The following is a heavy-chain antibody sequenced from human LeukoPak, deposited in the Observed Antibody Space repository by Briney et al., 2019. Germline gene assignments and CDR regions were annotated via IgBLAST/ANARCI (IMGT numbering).Heavy chain of an antibody. V-gene: IGHV1-8*03. CDR1: GYTFTSYD. CDR2: MNPNSGNT. J-gene: IGHJ4*02. CDR3: ARGNRVVRPAAYYFDY. D-gene: IGHD2-2*01. Sequence: ASVKVSCKASGYTFTSYDINWVRQATGQGLEWMGWMNPNSGNTGYAQKFQGRVTITRNTSISTAYMELSSLRSEGTAVYYCARGNRVVRPAAYYFDYWGQGTLVTVSS.